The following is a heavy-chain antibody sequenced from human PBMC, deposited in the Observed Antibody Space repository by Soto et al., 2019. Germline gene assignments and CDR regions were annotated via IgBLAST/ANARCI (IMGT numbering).Heavy chain of an antibody. V-gene: IGHV1-58*01. CDR1: GFTFTSSA. CDR3: AAASKVLNYYYGMDV. D-gene: IGHD1-1*01. CDR2: IVVGSGNT. J-gene: IGHJ6*02. Sequence: QMQLVQSGPEVKKPGTSVKVSCKASGFTFTSSAVQWVRQARGQRLECIGWIVVGSGNTNYAQKFQERVTITRDMSTSTAYMERSSLRSEDTGVYYCAAASKVLNYYYGMDVWGQGTTVTVSS.